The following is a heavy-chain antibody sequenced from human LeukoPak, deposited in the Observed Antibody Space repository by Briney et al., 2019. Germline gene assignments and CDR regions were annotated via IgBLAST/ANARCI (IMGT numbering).Heavy chain of an antibody. CDR1: EFTFSTYS. Sequence: GGSLRLSCAASEFTFSTYSMNWVRQAPGKGLEWVSSISSGSTYIYYADSVKGRFTISRDNAKNSLYLQMNSLRAEDTAVYYCARDGGRIQLWFDYWGQGTLVTVSS. J-gene: IGHJ4*02. CDR2: ISSGSTYI. D-gene: IGHD5-18*01. V-gene: IGHV3-21*01. CDR3: ARDGGRIQLWFDY.